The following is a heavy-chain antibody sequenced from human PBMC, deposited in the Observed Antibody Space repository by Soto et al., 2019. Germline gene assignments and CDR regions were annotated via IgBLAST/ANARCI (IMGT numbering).Heavy chain of an antibody. CDR1: GFSFSDYE. CDR2: ISTTGNAV. V-gene: IGHV3-48*03. CDR3: AIIPDIVVGWFDP. J-gene: IGHJ5*02. D-gene: IGHD2-15*01. Sequence: GGSLRLSCVASGFSFSDYELNWVRQAPGKGLEWVAYISTTGNAVSYADSVKGRFTISRDDAKRSLYLQMSNPRAEDTAIYYCAIIPDIVVGWFDPWGRGTLVTVSS.